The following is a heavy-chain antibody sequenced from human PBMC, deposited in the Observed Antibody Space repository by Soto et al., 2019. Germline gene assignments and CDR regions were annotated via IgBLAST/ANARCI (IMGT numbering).Heavy chain of an antibody. Sequence: GGSLRLSCAASGFTFGNVAMAWVRQAPGKGLEWVSSISDNGGNTDYADSARGRFTLSRDNSKNTLYLQMNHLKAEDTAVYYCAKLYWNPRYFDSWGQGALVTVSS. CDR2: ISDNGGNT. CDR3: AKLYWNPRYFDS. J-gene: IGHJ4*02. CDR1: GFTFGNVA. V-gene: IGHV3-23*01. D-gene: IGHD1-1*01.